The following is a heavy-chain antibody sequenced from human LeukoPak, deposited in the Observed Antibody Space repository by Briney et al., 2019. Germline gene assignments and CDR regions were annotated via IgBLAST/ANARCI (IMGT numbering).Heavy chain of an antibody. CDR2: IYYSGST. Sequence: SETLSLTCTVSGGSISSYYWSWIRQPPGKGLEWIGYIYYSGSTNYNPSLKSRVTMSVDTSKNQFSLKLSSVTAADTAVYYCARHSYGGYDYWGQGTLVTVSS. V-gene: IGHV4-59*08. D-gene: IGHD5-12*01. CDR3: ARHSYGGYDY. J-gene: IGHJ4*02. CDR1: GGSISSYY.